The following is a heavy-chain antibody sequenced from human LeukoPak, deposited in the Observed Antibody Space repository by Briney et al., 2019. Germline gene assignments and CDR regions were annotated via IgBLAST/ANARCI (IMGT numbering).Heavy chain of an antibody. Sequence: SETLSLTCTVSGGSISSYYWSWIRQPPGKGLEWIGYIYYSGSTNYNPSLKSRVTISVDTSKNQFSLKLSSVTAADTAVYYCAGTRYGSGSYVGYWGQGTLVTVSS. CDR2: IYYSGST. CDR1: GGSISSYY. D-gene: IGHD3-10*01. CDR3: AGTRYGSGSYVGY. V-gene: IGHV4-59*01. J-gene: IGHJ4*02.